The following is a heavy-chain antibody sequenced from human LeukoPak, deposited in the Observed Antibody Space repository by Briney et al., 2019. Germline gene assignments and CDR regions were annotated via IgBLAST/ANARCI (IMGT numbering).Heavy chain of an antibody. CDR3: ASFDLIAAAEFDY. J-gene: IGHJ4*02. V-gene: IGHV4-34*01. CDR1: GGSFSGYY. CDR2: IYHSGST. D-gene: IGHD6-13*01. Sequence: SETLSLTCAVYGGSFSGYYWSWIRQPPGKGLEWIGSIYHSGSTYYNPSLKSRVTISVDTSKNQFSLKLSSVTAADTAVYYCASFDLIAAAEFDYWGQGTLVTVSS.